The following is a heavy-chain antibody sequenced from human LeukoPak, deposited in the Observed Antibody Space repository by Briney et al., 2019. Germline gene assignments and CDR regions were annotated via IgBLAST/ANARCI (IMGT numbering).Heavy chain of an antibody. J-gene: IGHJ1*01. Sequence: GDSLKISCQGSGYSFSSFWVGWVRQTPGKGLEWMGVVYPDDSAARYSPSFQGQITFSADKSLDTAYLQWSSLRASDTGIYFCAXXXXXGXXXXXXXXXXXXXXVXXXXXXXXXXXXXIYF. V-gene: IGHV5-51*01. CDR2: VYPDDSAA. CDR3: AXXXXXGXXXXXXXXXXXXXXVXXXXXXXXXXXXXIYF. CDR1: GYSFSSFW.